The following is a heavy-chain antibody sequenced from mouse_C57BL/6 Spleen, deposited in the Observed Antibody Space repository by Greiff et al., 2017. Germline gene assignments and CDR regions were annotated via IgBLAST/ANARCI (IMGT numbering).Heavy chain of an antibody. CDR3: ERHHLLKAMDY. Sequence: EVMLVESGGGLVKPGGSLKLSCAASGFTFSDYGMHWVRQAPEKGLEWVAYISSGSSTIYYADTVKGRFTISRDNAKNTLYLQMTSLRSEDTAMYYCERHHLLKAMDYWGQGTSVTVSS. V-gene: IGHV5-17*01. J-gene: IGHJ4*01. CDR1: GFTFSDYG. CDR2: ISSGSSTI. D-gene: IGHD1-3*01.